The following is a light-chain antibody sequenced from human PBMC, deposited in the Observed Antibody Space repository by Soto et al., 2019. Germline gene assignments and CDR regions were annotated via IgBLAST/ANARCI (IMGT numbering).Light chain of an antibody. CDR3: QQRSNWPLT. Sequence: EIVLTQSPGTLSLSPGERATLSCRASQSVSSNFLAWYQEKLGQAPRLLIYGASKRATGIPDRFSGSGSGTDFTLTISSLEPEDFAVYYCQQRSNWPLTFRGGTKVDIK. CDR2: GAS. CDR1: QSVSSNF. V-gene: IGKV3D-20*02. J-gene: IGKJ4*01.